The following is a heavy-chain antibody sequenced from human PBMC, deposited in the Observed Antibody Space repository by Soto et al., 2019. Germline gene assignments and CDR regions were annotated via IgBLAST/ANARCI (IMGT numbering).Heavy chain of an antibody. V-gene: IGHV4-39*01. CDR3: ARRYSSSWDNWFDP. Sequence: STPLSLTCTFSGVSISSSSYCWGWILQPPGKGLEWIGSIYYSGSTYYNPSLKSRVTISLDTSKNQFSLKLSSVTAADTAVYYCARRYSSSWDNWFDPWGQGTLVTVSS. CDR1: GVSISSSSYC. CDR2: IYYSGST. D-gene: IGHD6-13*01. J-gene: IGHJ5*02.